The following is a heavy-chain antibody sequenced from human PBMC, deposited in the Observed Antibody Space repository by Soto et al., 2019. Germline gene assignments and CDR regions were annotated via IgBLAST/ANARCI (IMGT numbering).Heavy chain of an antibody. Sequence: EVHLLESGGGLVQPGGSLRLSCAASGLTFGTYVLSWVRQAPGKGLEWVSSIRGSGGTTYYADSVKGRFTISRDISKKTLDLQMNNLRAEDTAVYYFAKDRGGSGDPVFDRWGQGTMVTVSS. V-gene: IGHV3-23*01. D-gene: IGHD2-15*01. CDR2: IRGSGGTT. J-gene: IGHJ3*01. CDR1: GLTFGTYV. CDR3: AKDRGGSGDPVFDR.